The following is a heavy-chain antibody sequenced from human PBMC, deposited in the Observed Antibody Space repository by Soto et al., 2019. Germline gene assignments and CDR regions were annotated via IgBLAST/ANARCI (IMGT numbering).Heavy chain of an antibody. V-gene: IGHV5-10-1*01. Sequence: PGESLKISCKGSGYSFTNYWISWVRQMPGKGLEWMGRIDPSDSYINYSPSFQGHVTISADKSISTAYLQWSSLKASDTAMYYCARHAALPRANDYWGQGTLVTVSS. D-gene: IGHD6-25*01. J-gene: IGHJ4*02. CDR2: IDPSDSYI. CDR1: GYSFTNYW. CDR3: ARHAALPRANDY.